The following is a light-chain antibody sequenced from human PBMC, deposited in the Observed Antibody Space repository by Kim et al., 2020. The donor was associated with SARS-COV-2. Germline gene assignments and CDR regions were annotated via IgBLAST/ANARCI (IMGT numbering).Light chain of an antibody. V-gene: IGKV3-20*01. CDR3: QQYHYSPGT. CDR2: GAS. CDR1: LSVGTY. J-gene: IGKJ1*01. Sequence: EIVLTQSPGPLSLSPGERATLSCRASLSVGTYLAWYQHKPGQAPRLVIYGASRRATGIPDRFSGSGSGTDFTLTISRLEPEDFAVFYCQQYHYSPGTFGQGTKLEI.